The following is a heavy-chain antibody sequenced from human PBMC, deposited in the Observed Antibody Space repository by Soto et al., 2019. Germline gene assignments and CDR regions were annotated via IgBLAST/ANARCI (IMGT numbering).Heavy chain of an antibody. V-gene: IGHV4-39*01. CDR1: GGSISSSSYY. J-gene: IGHJ4*02. CDR2: IYDSGST. CDR3: ARGLRDIVEGVITEYYFDY. D-gene: IGHD3-22*01. Sequence: SETLSLTCTVSGGSISSSSYYWGWIRQPPGKGLEWIGYIYDSGSTYYNSSLKSRVTMSVDTSKNQFSLKLSSVTAADTAVYYCARGLRDIVEGVITEYYFDYWGQGTLVTVSS.